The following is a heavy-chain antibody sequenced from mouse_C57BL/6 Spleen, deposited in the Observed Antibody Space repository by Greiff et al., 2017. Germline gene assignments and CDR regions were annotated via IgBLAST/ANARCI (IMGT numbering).Heavy chain of an antibody. CDR2: IYPGDGDT. V-gene: IGHV1-82*01. Sequence: QVQLQQSGPELVKPGASVKISCKASGYAFSSSWMNWVKQRPGQGLEWIGRIYPGDGDTNYNGKFKGKATLTADKSSSTAYMQLSSLTSEDSAVYFCVPDYYGSSYFAYWGQGTLVTVSA. J-gene: IGHJ3*01. D-gene: IGHD1-1*01. CDR1: GYAFSSSW. CDR3: VPDYYGSSYFAY.